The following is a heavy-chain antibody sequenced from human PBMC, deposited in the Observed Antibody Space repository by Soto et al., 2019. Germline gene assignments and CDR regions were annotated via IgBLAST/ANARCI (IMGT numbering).Heavy chain of an antibody. J-gene: IGHJ5*02. D-gene: IGHD6-19*01. CDR1: GYSFTSYW. Sequence: GESLKISCKGSGYSFTSYWIGWVRQMPGKGLEWMGIIYPGDSDTRYSPSFQGQVTISADKSISTAYLQWSSLKASDTAMYYCARYYYGAVAHTPHGNWLDPWGQGTLVTVSS. V-gene: IGHV5-51*01. CDR2: IYPGDSDT. CDR3: ARYYYGAVAHTPHGNWLDP.